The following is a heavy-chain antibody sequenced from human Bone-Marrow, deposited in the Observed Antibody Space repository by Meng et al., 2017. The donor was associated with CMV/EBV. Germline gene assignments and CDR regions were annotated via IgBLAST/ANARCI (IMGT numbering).Heavy chain of an antibody. D-gene: IGHD3-3*01. CDR3: ARGPRYDFWSGSSLYYFDY. Sequence: SETLSLTCTVYGDSTRSRDHYWVWVRQTPGKGLEWIGNIFYTGNAYQNPSLKSRVSMSVDTSKNHFSLRLTSVTAADTGVYYCARGPRYDFWSGSSLYYFDYWGQGTLVTVSS. J-gene: IGHJ4*02. V-gene: IGHV4-39*02. CDR1: GDSTRSRDHY. CDR2: IFYTGNA.